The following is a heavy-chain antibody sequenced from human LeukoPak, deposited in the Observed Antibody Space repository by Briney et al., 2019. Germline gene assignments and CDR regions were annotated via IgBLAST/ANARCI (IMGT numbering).Heavy chain of an antibody. Sequence: PSETLSLTCTVSGGSIISTDDYWGWIRQPPGKGLEWIGEINHSGSTNYNPSLKSRVTISVDTSKNQFSLKLSSVTAADTAVYYCARSIMDFDWLLPTWGQGTLVTVSS. D-gene: IGHD3-9*01. J-gene: IGHJ5*02. CDR1: GGSIISTDDY. CDR2: INHSGST. CDR3: ARSIMDFDWLLPT. V-gene: IGHV4-39*07.